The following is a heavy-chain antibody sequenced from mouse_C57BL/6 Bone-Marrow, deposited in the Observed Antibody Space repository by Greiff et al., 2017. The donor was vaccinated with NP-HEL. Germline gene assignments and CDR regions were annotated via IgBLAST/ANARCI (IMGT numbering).Heavy chain of an antibody. J-gene: IGHJ1*03. D-gene: IGHD1-1*01. V-gene: IGHV1-55*01. Sequence: VQLQQSGAELVKPGASVKMSCKASGYTFTSYWITWVKQRPGQGLEWIGDIYPGSGSTNYNEKFKSKATLTVDTSSSTAYMQLSSLTSEDSAVYYCARQGSYYGSSPHWYFDVWGTGTTVTVSS. CDR1: GYTFTSYW. CDR3: ARQGSYYGSSPHWYFDV. CDR2: IYPGSGST.